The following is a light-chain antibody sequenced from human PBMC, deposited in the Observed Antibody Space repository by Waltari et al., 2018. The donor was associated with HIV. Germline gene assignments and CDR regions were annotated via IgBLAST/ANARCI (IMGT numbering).Light chain of an antibody. CDR3: HQYFTAPWT. CDR1: QKLLYSANNTNY. J-gene: IGKJ1*01. CDR2: WAS. V-gene: IGKV4-1*01. Sequence: DIVMTQAPDSLAVSLCGRATINCKSSQKLLYSANNTNYLACSQQRPGQPPKLLIYWASARESGVPHRFSGSRSGTDFTLTISSLQADDVAVYYCHQYFTAPWTFGQGTKVEL.